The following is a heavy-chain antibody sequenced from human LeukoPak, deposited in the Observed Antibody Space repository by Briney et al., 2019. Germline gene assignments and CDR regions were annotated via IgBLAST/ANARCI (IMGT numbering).Heavy chain of an antibody. CDR1: GGSISSSSYY. Sequence: PSETLSLTCTVSGGSISSSSYYWGWIRQPPGKGLEWIGSIYYSGSTYYNPSLKSRVTISVDTSKNQFSLKLSSVTAADTAVYYCASALTSIVDSLGYWGQGTLVTVSS. CDR3: ASALTSIVDSLGY. D-gene: IGHD3-3*02. CDR2: IYYSGST. V-gene: IGHV4-39*07. J-gene: IGHJ4*02.